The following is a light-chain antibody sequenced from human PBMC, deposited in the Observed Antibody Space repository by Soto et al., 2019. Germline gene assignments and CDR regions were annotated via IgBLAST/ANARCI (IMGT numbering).Light chain of an antibody. V-gene: IGLV2-23*01. CDR2: EGS. CDR1: SSDVGIYNL. CDR3: CSLVGPRGLI. Sequence: QSVLTQPASVSGSPGQSITISCTGTSSDVGIYNLVSWFQQHPGKAPKLMIYEGSKRPSGISDRFSGSKSGNTAFLTMSGLQAEDESDYYWCSLVGPRGLIFGGGTKLTVL. J-gene: IGLJ2*01.